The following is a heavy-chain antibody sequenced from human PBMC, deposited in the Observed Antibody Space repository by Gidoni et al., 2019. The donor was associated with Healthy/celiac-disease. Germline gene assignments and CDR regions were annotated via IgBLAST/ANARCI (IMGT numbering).Heavy chain of an antibody. CDR3: ARDKVRYCSGGSCYSGWYFDL. Sequence: QVQLVQSGAEVKKPGASVKVSCKASGYTFTSYAMHWVRQAPGQRLEWMGWINAGNGNTKYSQKFQGRVTITRDTSASTAYMELSSLRSEDTAVYYCARDKVRYCSGGSCYSGWYFDLWGRGTLVTVSS. CDR1: GYTFTSYA. V-gene: IGHV1-3*01. J-gene: IGHJ2*01. CDR2: INAGNGNT. D-gene: IGHD2-15*01.